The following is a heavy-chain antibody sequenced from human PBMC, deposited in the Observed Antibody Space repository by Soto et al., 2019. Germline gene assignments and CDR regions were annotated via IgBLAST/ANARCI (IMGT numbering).Heavy chain of an antibody. CDR2: VSPDGNNE. V-gene: IGHV3-64D*08. CDR1: VFTLSGRS. CDR3: ARGFYGLDV. J-gene: IGHJ6*02. Sequence: PGGSLRLACSASVFTLSGRSMHWVRQAPGKGLEYVSGVSPDGNNEYYTDSVKGRFTISRDNSKNTLHLHMRSLRPEDTAVFYCARGFYGLDVWGQGTTVTVSS.